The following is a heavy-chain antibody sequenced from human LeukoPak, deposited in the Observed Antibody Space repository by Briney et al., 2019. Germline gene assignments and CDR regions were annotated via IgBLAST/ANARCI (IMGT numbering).Heavy chain of an antibody. CDR2: MNPNSGNT. CDR3: ARGQRYYGSGSTPNYYYYYYMDV. V-gene: IGHV1-8*03. J-gene: IGHJ6*03. Sequence: GASVKVSCKASGYTFTSYDINWVRQATGQGLEWMGWMNPNSGNTGYAQKFQGRVTITRNTSINTAYMELSSLRSEDTAVYYCARGQRYYGSGSTPNYYYYYYMDVWGKGTTVTVSS. D-gene: IGHD3-10*01. CDR1: GYTFTSYD.